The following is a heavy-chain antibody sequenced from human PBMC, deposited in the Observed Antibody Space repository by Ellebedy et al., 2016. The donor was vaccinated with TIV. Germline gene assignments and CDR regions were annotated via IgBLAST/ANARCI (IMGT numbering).Heavy chain of an antibody. J-gene: IGHJ6*02. CDR3: VKGGSGSYQYYYGMDV. D-gene: IGHD3-10*01. Sequence: GESLKISCSASGFTFSSYAMHWVRQAPGKGLEYVSAISSNGGSTYYADSVKGRFTISRDNSKNTLYLQMSSLRAEETAVYYCVKGGSGSYQYYYGMDVWGQGTTVTVSS. CDR1: GFTFSSYA. CDR2: ISSNGGST. V-gene: IGHV3-64D*06.